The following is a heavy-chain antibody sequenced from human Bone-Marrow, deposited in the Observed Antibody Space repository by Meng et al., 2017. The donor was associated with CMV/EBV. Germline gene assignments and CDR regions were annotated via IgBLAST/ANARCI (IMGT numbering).Heavy chain of an antibody. CDR3: ARSRYTSSPWFDR. CDR2: IDHGGSS. J-gene: IGHJ5*02. Sequence: ESLKISCPVYGGSFSDYYWSWIRQSPGKGLEWIGQIDHGGSSKYNPSLKSRVTISVDTSKNQFSLRLNSVTAADTAVYYCARSRYTSSPWFDRWGQGTLVTVSS. CDR1: GGSFSDYY. D-gene: IGHD6-6*01. V-gene: IGHV4-34*01.